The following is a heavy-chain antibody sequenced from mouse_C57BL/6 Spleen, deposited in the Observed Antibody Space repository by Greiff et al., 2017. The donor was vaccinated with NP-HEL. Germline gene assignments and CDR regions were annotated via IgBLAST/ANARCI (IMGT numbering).Heavy chain of an antibody. CDR3: TRGGWLLRTFAY. J-gene: IGHJ3*01. CDR2: IDPETGGT. Sequence: QVTLKVSGAELVRPGASVTLSCKASGYTFTDYEMHWVKQTPVHGLEWIGAIDPETGGTAYNQKFKGKAILTADKSSSTAYMELRSLTSEDSAVYYCTRGGWLLRTFAYWGQGTLVTVSA. D-gene: IGHD2-3*01. V-gene: IGHV1-15*01. CDR1: GYTFTDYE.